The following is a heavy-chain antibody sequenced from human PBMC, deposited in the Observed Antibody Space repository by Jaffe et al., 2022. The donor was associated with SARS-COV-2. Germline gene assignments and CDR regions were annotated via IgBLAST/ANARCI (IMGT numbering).Heavy chain of an antibody. Sequence: EVQLVESGGGLVQPGRSLRLSCAASGFTFDDYAMHWVRQAPGKGLEWVSGISWNSGSIGYADSVKGRFTISRDNAKNSLYLQMNSLRAEDTALYYCAKDTGGGYDRTAFDIWGQGTMVTVSS. V-gene: IGHV3-9*01. CDR2: ISWNSGSI. J-gene: IGHJ3*02. CDR3: AKDTGGGYDRTAFDI. D-gene: IGHD5-12*01. CDR1: GFTFDDYA.